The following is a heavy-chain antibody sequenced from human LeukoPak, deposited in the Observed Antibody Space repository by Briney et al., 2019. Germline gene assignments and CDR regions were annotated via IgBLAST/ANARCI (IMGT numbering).Heavy chain of an antibody. D-gene: IGHD2-2*01. CDR3: AKGCDTSCYRIDH. CDR2: VSSSGATT. J-gene: IGHJ5*02. V-gene: IGHV3-23*01. CDR1: GFTFSSYA. Sequence: GGSLRLSCAASGFTFSSYAMSWVRQAPGKGLEWVSGVSSSGATTTYADSVKGRFTISRDNSKNTLHLQMNSLRAEDTAVYYCAKGCDTSCYRIDHWGQGTLVTVSS.